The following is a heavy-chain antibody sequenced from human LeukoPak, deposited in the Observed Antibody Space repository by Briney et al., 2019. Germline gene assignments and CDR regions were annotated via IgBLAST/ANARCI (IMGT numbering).Heavy chain of an antibody. CDR3: ASYGSGWYFDL. CDR1: GGFVSSGGYY. CDR2: IYDSGST. Sequence: ASQTLSLTCTVSGGFVSSGGYYWSWIRQHPGKGLEWFGYIYDSGSTYYKPSLRSRVTISGDTSKNQFSLKLSSVSDADTAVYYCASYGSGWYFDLWGRGTLVTVSS. V-gene: IGHV4-31*03. D-gene: IGHD3-10*01. J-gene: IGHJ2*01.